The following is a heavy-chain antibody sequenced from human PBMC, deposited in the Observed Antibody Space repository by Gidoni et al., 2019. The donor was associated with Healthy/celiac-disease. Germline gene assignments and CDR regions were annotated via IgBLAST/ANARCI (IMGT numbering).Heavy chain of an antibody. CDR1: GFTFSSYS. V-gene: IGHV3-21*01. CDR2: ISSSSSYI. Sequence: EVQLVESGGGRVTPGGSLTLSWPASGFTFSSYSMTWVRQAPGKGLEWVSSISSSSSYIYYADSVKGRFTISRDNAKNSLYLQMNSLRAEDTAVYYCARAVGGLGYFDLWGRGTLVTVSS. D-gene: IGHD3-16*01. CDR3: ARAVGGLGYFDL. J-gene: IGHJ2*01.